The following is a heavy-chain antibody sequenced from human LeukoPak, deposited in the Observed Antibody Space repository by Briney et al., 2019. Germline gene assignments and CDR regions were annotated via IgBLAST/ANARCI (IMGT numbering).Heavy chain of an antibody. CDR3: ARESWGNLDS. J-gene: IGHJ4*02. Sequence: SETLSLTCTVSGGSITSYYWSWIRQPPGKGLEWIGYINHSGKTNYNPSLKSRVTISIDTSENQFSLKLSSVTAADTAVYYCARESWGNLDSWGQGTLVTVSS. V-gene: IGHV4-59*08. CDR2: INHSGKT. CDR1: GGSITSYY. D-gene: IGHD3-16*01.